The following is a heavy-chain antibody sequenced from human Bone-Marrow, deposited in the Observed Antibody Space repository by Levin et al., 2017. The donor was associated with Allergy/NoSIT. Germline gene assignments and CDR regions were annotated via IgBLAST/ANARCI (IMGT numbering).Heavy chain of an antibody. Sequence: PGESLKISCAASGFTFSSYGMHWVRQAPGKGLEWVAVISYDGSNKYYADSVKGRFTISRDNSKNTLYLQMNSLRAEDTAVYYCANLYYDFWSGYPYWGQGTLVTVSS. D-gene: IGHD3-3*01. CDR2: ISYDGSNK. CDR3: ANLYYDFWSGYPY. V-gene: IGHV3-30*18. CDR1: GFTFSSYG. J-gene: IGHJ4*02.